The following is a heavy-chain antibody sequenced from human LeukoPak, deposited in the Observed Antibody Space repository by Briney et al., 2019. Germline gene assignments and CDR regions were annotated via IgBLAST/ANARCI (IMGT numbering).Heavy chain of an antibody. Sequence: GGSLRLSCAASGFTFSSYAMNWVRQAPGKGLEWVSGITGSGGNRYYADSVKGRFTISRDNSKDTLYLQMNSLRAEDTAVYYCAKDDNYIRFLSWGQGTLVTVSS. CDR2: ITGSGGNR. CDR1: GFTFSSYA. J-gene: IGHJ5*02. V-gene: IGHV3-23*01. D-gene: IGHD3-16*01. CDR3: AKDDNYIRFLS.